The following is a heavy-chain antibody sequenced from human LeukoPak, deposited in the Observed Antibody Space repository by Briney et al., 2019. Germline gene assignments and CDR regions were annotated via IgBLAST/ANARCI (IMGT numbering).Heavy chain of an antibody. V-gene: IGHV1-2*02. CDR3: ARAQSNSWYYFDY. D-gene: IGHD6-13*01. CDR2: INPNSGDT. Sequence: ASVKVSCKASGYTFTGYYMHWVRQAPGQGLEWMGWINPNSGDTNYAEKFQGRVTMTRDTSISTAYMDLRRLRSDDTAVYYCARAQSNSWYYFDYWGQGTLVTVSS. J-gene: IGHJ4*02. CDR1: GYTFTGYY.